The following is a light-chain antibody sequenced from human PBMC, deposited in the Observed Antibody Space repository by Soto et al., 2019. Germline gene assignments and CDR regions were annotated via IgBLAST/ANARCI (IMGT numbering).Light chain of an antibody. V-gene: IGKV3-20*01. Sequence: EIVLTQSPGTLSLSPGERATLSCRASQSVSSSFLAWYQQKPGQAPRLLIYGASSRATGLPDRFSGSGSGTDFTLTISRLEPEDFAVYYCQQYGSSPRTFGPGTTVDI. CDR2: GAS. CDR1: QSVSSSF. CDR3: QQYGSSPRT. J-gene: IGKJ3*01.